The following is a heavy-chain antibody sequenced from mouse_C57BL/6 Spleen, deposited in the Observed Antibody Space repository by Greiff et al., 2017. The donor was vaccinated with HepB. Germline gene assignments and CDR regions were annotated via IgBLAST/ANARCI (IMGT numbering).Heavy chain of an antibody. J-gene: IGHJ2*01. CDR3: TRTHYYGTYYFDY. CDR1: GYTFTSYW. Sequence: EVQLQQSGTVLARPGASVKMSCKTSGYTFTSYWMHWVKQRPGQGLEWIGAIYPGNSDTSYNQKFKGKAKLTAVTSASTAYMELSSLKNEDSAVYYCTRTHYYGTYYFDYWSQGTPLPVSS. D-gene: IGHD1-1*01. V-gene: IGHV1-5*01. CDR2: IYPGNSDT.